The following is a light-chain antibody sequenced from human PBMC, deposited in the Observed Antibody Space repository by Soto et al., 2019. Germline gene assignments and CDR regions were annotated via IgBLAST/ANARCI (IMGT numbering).Light chain of an antibody. CDR1: QSVSIN. J-gene: IGKJ4*01. CDR2: GAS. V-gene: IGKV3-15*01. Sequence: IFMTQSPSTLSVSPGERSTLSCRASQSVSINLAWYQQKPGQAPRLLIYGASNRATGIQARFSGSGSGKELTVTISSMQSEDFEVYYCKKYNKWNLKVGGGKKVDIK. CDR3: KKYNKWNLK.